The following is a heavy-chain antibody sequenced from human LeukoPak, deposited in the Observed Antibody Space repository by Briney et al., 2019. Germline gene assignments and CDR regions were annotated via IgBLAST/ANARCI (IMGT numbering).Heavy chain of an antibody. CDR3: ARAWVRWLQEGAFDI. J-gene: IGHJ3*02. CDR1: VCTFSSYA. CDR2: IIPIFREG. Sequence: SVKLSCKASVCTFSSYAISWVRQAPGQGLEWVGGIIPIFREGNYAKKCQGRVKITADESTRTAYMALSSLRSEETAVYYCARAWVRWLQEGAFDIWGQGTMVTVSS. V-gene: IGHV1-69*01. D-gene: IGHD5-24*01.